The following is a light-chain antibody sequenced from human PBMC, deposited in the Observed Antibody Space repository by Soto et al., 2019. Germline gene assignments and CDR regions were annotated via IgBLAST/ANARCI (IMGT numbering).Light chain of an antibody. Sequence: QLVLTQPPSVSGAPGQRVTISCTGSSSNFGTTFDVQWYQQLPGTAPKLLIYGNTNRPSGVPDRFSASKSGTSASLAITGHQADDEADYCCQSSDSSLSRVFGTGTKLTVL. J-gene: IGLJ1*01. CDR2: GNT. CDR3: QSSDSSLSRV. CDR1: SSNFGTTFD. V-gene: IGLV1-40*01.